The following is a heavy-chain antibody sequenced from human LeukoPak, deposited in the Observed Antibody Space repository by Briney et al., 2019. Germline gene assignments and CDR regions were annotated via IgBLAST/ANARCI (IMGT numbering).Heavy chain of an antibody. D-gene: IGHD2-21*02. Sequence: GASVKVSCKASGYTFTSYAISWVRQAPGQGLEWMGGIIPIFGTANYAQKFQGRVTITADESTSTAYMELSSLRSEDTAVYYCARAEVTYNYYYYYMGVWGKGTTVTISS. CDR2: IIPIFGTA. V-gene: IGHV1-69*13. J-gene: IGHJ6*03. CDR1: GYTFTSYA. CDR3: ARAEVTYNYYYYYMGV.